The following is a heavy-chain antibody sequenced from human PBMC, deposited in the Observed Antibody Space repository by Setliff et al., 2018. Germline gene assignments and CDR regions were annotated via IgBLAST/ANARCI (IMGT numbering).Heavy chain of an antibody. J-gene: IGHJ6*03. Sequence: SVKVSCKASGGTFSSYGISWVRQAPGQGLEWMGGTTLIFGTTDYAQKFQGRVTIITDESTSTAFMQLSSLRSEDTAVYYCVREGVDSRSSTDYRYYMDVWGKGTTVTVSS. CDR3: VREGVDSRSSTDYRYYMDV. CDR2: TTLIFGTT. D-gene: IGHD3-22*01. V-gene: IGHV1-69*05. CDR1: GGTFSSYG.